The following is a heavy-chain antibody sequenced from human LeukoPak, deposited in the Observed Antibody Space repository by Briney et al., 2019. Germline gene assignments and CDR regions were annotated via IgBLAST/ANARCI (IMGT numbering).Heavy chain of an antibody. V-gene: IGHV4-30-2*01. CDR1: GGPISSGGYS. CDR2: IYHSGST. Sequence: SQTLSLTCAVSGGPISSGGYSWSWIRQPPGKGLEWIGYIYHSGSTYYNPSLKSRVTISVDRSKNQFSLKLSSVTAADTAVYYCAGARNVDTAMALLFDYWGQGTLVTVSS. CDR3: AGARNVDTAMALLFDY. D-gene: IGHD5-18*01. J-gene: IGHJ4*02.